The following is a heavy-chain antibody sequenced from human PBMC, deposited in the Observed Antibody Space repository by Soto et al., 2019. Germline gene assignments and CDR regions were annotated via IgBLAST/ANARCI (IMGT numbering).Heavy chain of an antibody. CDR1: GYTFTNSG. J-gene: IGHJ4*02. CDR2: IIPIFGTA. CDR3: GRSGFPGIAAY. V-gene: IGHV1-69*13. Sequence: SVKVSCKASGYTFTNSGISWVRQAPGQGLEWMGGIIPIFGTANYAQKFQGRVTITADESTSTAYMELSSLRSEDTAVYYCGRSGFPGIAAYWGQGTLVTVSS. D-gene: IGHD6-13*01.